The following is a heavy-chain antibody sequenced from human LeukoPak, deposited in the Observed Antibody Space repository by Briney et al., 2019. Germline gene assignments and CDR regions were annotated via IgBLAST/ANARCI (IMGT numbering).Heavy chain of an antibody. D-gene: IGHD1/OR15-1a*01. V-gene: IGHV3-23*01. J-gene: IGHJ4*02. CDR3: AKPKTTAVGNY. CDR2: ISGSGDST. Sequence: GGSLRLSCAASGFTFSTYAMTWVRQAPGKGLEWVSGISGSGDSTFYADSVRGRFTVSRDNSKNTLFLQMTSLRAEDTAVYYCAKPKTTAVGNYWGQGTLVTVSS. CDR1: GFTFSTYA.